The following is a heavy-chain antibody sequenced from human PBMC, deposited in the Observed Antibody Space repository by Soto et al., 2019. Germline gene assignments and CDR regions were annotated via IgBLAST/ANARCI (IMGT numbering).Heavy chain of an antibody. J-gene: IGHJ4*02. CDR3: ATGTADSYYDFWSGQNY. D-gene: IGHD3-3*01. Sequence: ASVKVSCKVSGYTHTELSMHWVRQAPGKGLEWMGGFDPEDGETIYAQKFQGRVTMTEDTSTDTAYMELSSLRSEDTAVYYCATGTADSYYDFWSGQNYWGQGTLVTVSS. CDR1: GYTHTELS. V-gene: IGHV1-24*01. CDR2: FDPEDGET.